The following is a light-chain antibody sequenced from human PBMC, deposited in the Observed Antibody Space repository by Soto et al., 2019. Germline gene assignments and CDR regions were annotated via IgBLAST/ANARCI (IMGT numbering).Light chain of an antibody. V-gene: IGKV1-39*01. CDR3: QQSYSTPRT. J-gene: IGKJ4*01. CDR2: AAS. CDR1: QSIGGF. Sequence: DIQMTQSPSSLSVSVGDRVTITCRASQSIGGFLNWYQQKLGKAPKLLIYAASSLQSGVPSRFSGSGSGTDFTLTISSLQPEDFATYYCQQSYSTPRTFGGGTKV.